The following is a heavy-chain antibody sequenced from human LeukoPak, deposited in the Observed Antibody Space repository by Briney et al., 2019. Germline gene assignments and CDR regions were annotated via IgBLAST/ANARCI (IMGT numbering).Heavy chain of an antibody. V-gene: IGHV4-59*08. CDR3: ARQTAAPRGWFDP. Sequence: PSETLSLTCTVSGGSISSYYWSWIRQPPGKGLEWIGYIYYSGSTNYNPSLKSRVTISVDTSKNQFSLELSSVTAADTAVYYCARQTAAPRGWFDPWGQGTLVTVSS. CDR1: GGSISSYY. J-gene: IGHJ5*02. D-gene: IGHD6-13*01. CDR2: IYYSGST.